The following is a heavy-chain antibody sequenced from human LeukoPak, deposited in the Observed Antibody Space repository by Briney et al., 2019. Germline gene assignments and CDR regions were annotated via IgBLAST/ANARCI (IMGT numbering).Heavy chain of an antibody. J-gene: IGHJ5*02. CDR2: IYYSGST. D-gene: IGHD3-3*01. CDR3: ARALSELQRTTIFGVVYWFDP. CDR1: GYSISSGYY. Sequence: SETLSFTCTVSGYSISSGYYWGWIRQPPGKGLEWIGYIYYSGSTNYNPSLKSRVTISVDTSKNQFSLKLSSVTAADTAVYYCARALSELQRTTIFGVVYWFDPWGQGTLVTVSS. V-gene: IGHV4-38-2*02.